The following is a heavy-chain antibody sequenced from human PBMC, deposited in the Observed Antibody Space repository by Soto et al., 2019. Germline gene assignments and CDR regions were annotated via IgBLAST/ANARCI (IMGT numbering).Heavy chain of an antibody. V-gene: IGHV3-23*05. Sequence: GGSLRLSCVASGFTFTTFGMIWVRQAPGKGLEWVSGIDSNGGYTYYADSVKGRFTISRDNSQNTLYLQLNSLRVEDTALYHCAKRQRGDGFAVDFWGRGTLVTVSS. CDR1: GFTFTTFG. CDR2: IDSNGGYT. J-gene: IGHJ4*02. CDR3: AKRQRGDGFAVDF. D-gene: IGHD3-10*01.